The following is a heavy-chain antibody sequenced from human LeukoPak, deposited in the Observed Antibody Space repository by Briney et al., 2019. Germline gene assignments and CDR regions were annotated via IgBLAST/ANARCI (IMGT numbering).Heavy chain of an antibody. CDR1: GFTFSSYA. D-gene: IGHD3-22*01. Sequence: GGSLRLSCAASGFTFSSYAMHWVRQAPGKGLEWVAVISYDGSNKYYADSVKGRFTISRDNSKNTLYLQMNSLGAEDTAVYYCARDMPEEHSSGYYYAYWGQGTLVTVSS. J-gene: IGHJ4*02. CDR3: ARDMPEEHSSGYYYAY. V-gene: IGHV3-30-3*01. CDR2: ISYDGSNK.